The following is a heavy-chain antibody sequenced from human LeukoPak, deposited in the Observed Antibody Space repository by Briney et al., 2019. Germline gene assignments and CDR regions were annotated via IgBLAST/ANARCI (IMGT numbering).Heavy chain of an antibody. J-gene: IGHJ2*01. CDR3: ARRAWYFDL. CDR2: GYYTGST. CDR1: GGSISSYY. V-gene: IGHV4-59*01. Sequence: SETLSLTCPVSGGSISSYYWSWIRQPPGKGLEWIGYGYYTGSTNYNASLKSRVTISVDTSKNQLSLKLISVTAADTAVYYCARRAWYFDLWGRGALVTVSS.